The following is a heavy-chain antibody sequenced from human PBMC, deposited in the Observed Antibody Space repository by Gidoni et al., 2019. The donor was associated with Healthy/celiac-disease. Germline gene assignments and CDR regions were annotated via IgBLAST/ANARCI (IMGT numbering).Heavy chain of an antibody. CDR3: TTDLSSTNGMDV. J-gene: IGHJ6*02. D-gene: IGHD2-2*01. V-gene: IGHV3-15*01. Sequence: KTDGGTTDYAAPVKGRFTISRDDSKNTLYLQMNSLKTEDTAVYYCTTDLSSTNGMDVWGQGTTVTVSS. CDR2: KTDGGTT.